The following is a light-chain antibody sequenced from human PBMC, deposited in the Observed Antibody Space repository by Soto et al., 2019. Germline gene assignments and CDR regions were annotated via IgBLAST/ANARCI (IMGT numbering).Light chain of an antibody. CDR3: QLSTCITWT. Sequence: DIQMTQSPSTLSASLGDRFTITCLASQGISTYLNWYQQKPGKAPKVLIYAASSLQSGVPSRFSGSGSETDFTLTISSLQPEDFATYSCQLSTCITWTFGQGANV. CDR1: QGISTY. CDR2: AAS. V-gene: IGKV1-39*01. J-gene: IGKJ1*01.